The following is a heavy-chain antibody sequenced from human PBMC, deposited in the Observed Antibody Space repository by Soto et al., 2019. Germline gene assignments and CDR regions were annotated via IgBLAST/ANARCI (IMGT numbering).Heavy chain of an antibody. CDR1: GYSFTSYW. CDR2: IYPGDSDT. Sequence: LQISCKGSGYSFTSYWIGWVRQMPGKGLEWMGIIYPGDSDTRYSPSFQGQVTISADKSISTAYLQWSSLKASDTAMYYCASGDEGCSGGSCYSVQHWGQGTLVTVSS. CDR3: ASGDEGCSGGSCYSVQH. D-gene: IGHD2-15*01. J-gene: IGHJ1*01. V-gene: IGHV5-51*01.